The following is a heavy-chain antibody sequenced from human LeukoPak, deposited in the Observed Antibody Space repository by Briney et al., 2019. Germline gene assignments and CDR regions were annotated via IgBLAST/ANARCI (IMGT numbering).Heavy chain of an antibody. Sequence: ASVKVSCKASGYTFTGYYMHWVRQAPGQGPEWMGVSNPSGGSTTNAQKFQGRVTMTRDTSTSTVYMELSSLRSEDTAVYYCARVPRYYDSSGYKQSDYWGQGTLVTVSS. CDR2: SNPSGGST. CDR3: ARVPRYYDSSGYKQSDY. J-gene: IGHJ4*02. CDR1: GYTFTGYY. V-gene: IGHV1-46*01. D-gene: IGHD3-22*01.